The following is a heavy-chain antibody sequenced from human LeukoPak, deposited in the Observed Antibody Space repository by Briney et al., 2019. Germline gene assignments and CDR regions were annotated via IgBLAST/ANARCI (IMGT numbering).Heavy chain of an antibody. D-gene: IGHD5-24*01. Sequence: GGSLRLSCAASGFTVSSSYMSWVRQAPGKGLECVSVISSGGSTSYADSVKGRLTISRDNSKSTLCLQMNSLRAEDTAVYYCARVRAGSMDVWGQGTTVSVSS. V-gene: IGHV3-53*01. CDR2: ISSGGST. CDR1: GFTVSSSY. CDR3: ARVRAGSMDV. J-gene: IGHJ6*02.